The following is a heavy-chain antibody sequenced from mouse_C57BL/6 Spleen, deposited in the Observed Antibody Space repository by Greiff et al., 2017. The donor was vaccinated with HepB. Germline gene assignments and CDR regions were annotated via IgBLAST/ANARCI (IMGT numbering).Heavy chain of an antibody. J-gene: IGHJ4*01. CDR1: GYAFTNYL. Sequence: QVQLQQSGAELVRPGTSVKVSCKASGYAFTNYLIEWVKQRPGQGLEWIGVINPGSGGTNYNEKFKGKATLTADKSSSTAYMQLSSLTSEDSAVYFCAIYDGNSMDYWGQGTSVTVSS. D-gene: IGHD2-1*01. CDR3: AIYDGNSMDY. CDR2: INPGSGGT. V-gene: IGHV1-54*01.